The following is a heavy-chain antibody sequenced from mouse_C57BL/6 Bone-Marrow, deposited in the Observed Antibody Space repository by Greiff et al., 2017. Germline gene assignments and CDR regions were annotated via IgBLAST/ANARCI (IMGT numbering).Heavy chain of an antibody. CDR1: GYTFTSYW. Sequence: QVQLQQPGAELVKPGASVKLSCKASGYTFTSYWMHWVKQRPGRGLEWIGRIDPNSGGTKYNEKFKSKATLTVDKPSSTAYMQISSLTSEDSAVYYCARWDYYGSSFWYFDVWGTGTTVTVSS. D-gene: IGHD1-1*01. J-gene: IGHJ1*03. V-gene: IGHV1-72*01. CDR3: ARWDYYGSSFWYFDV. CDR2: IDPNSGGT.